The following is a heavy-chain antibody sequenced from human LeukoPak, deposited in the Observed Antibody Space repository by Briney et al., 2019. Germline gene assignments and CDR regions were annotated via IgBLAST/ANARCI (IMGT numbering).Heavy chain of an antibody. J-gene: IGHJ4*02. Sequence: PGGSPRLSCAASGFTFSSYWMSWVRQAPGKGLEWVANIKQDGSEKYYVDSVKGRFTISRDNAKNSLYLQMNSLRAQDAAIYYCARGRVYDSATLRDFDDWGQGSLVTVSS. CDR2: IKQDGSEK. D-gene: IGHD5/OR15-5a*01. V-gene: IGHV3-7*04. CDR1: GFTFSSYW. CDR3: ARGRVYDSATLRDFDD.